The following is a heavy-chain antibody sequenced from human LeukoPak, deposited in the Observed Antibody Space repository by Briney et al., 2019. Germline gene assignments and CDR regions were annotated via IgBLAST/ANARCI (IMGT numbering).Heavy chain of an antibody. V-gene: IGHV3-30*02. CDR2: IRCDGSDR. CDR3: AKGLRRDYGDYAGLDS. J-gene: IGHJ4*02. D-gene: IGHD4-17*01. Sequence: GGSLRLSCATSGFTFSDYGMHWVRQAPGKGLEWVTFIRCDGSDRKYADSVKGRFTISRDNSKNTLYVQMNSLSVEDTAVYYCAKGLRRDYGDYAGLDSWGRGTLVTVSS. CDR1: GFTFSDYG.